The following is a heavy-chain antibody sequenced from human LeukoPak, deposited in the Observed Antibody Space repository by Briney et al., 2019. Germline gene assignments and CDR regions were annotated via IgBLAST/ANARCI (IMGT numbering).Heavy chain of an antibody. J-gene: IGHJ4*02. Sequence: GESLKISCKGSGYSFTNYWIVWVRQMPGRGLEYMGFIYPGDSNTRYSPSFQGQVTISADKSISTAYLQWSSLKASDTAMYYCARGGYSYNYFDYWGQGTLVTVSS. CDR1: GYSFTNYW. CDR3: ARGGYSYNYFDY. D-gene: IGHD5-18*01. CDR2: IYPGDSNT. V-gene: IGHV5-51*01.